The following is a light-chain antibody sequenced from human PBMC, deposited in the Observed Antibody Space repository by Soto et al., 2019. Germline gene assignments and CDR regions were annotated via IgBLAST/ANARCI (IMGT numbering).Light chain of an antibody. V-gene: IGKV1-8*01. J-gene: IGKJ2*01. Sequence: AIRMTQPPSSLSASTGDRVTITCRASQGISSNLAWYQQKPGKAPKLLIYAASTLQSGVPSRFSGSGSGTDFTLTISCLQSEDFASYYGQQYYSYPLTFGQGTKLEIK. CDR2: AAS. CDR1: QGISSN. CDR3: QQYYSYPLT.